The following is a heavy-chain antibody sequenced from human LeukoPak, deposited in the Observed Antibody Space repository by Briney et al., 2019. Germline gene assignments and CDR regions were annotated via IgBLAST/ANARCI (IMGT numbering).Heavy chain of an antibody. J-gene: IGHJ4*02. Sequence: GGSLRLSCAASGFTFSSYGMHWVRQAPGKGLEWVAVISYDGSNKYYADSVKGRFTISRDNSKNTLYLQMNSLRAEDTAVYYCASLLGVDYWGQGTLVTVSS. CDR2: ISYDGSNK. V-gene: IGHV3-30*03. D-gene: IGHD3-16*02. CDR3: ASLLGVDY. CDR1: GFTFSSYG.